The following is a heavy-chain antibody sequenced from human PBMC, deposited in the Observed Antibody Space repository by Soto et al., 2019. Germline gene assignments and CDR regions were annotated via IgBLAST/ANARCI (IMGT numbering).Heavy chain of an antibody. Sequence: PGGSLRLSCAASGFTFSSYAMHWVHQAPGKGLEWVAVLWYDGSNKYYADSVKGRFTISRDNSKNTLYLQMNSLRAEDTAVYYCAREELIAGATNCAYWGQGT. CDR1: GFTFSSYA. CDR3: AREELIAGATNCAY. V-gene: IGHV3-33*01. J-gene: IGHJ4*02. D-gene: IGHD1-26*01. CDR2: LWYDGSNK.